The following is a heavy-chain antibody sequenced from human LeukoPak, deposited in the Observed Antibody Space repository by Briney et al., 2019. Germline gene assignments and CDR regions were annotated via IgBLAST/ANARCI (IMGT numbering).Heavy chain of an antibody. J-gene: IGHJ4*02. CDR3: ARHYSGSYSPFDY. V-gene: IGHV4-4*09. D-gene: IGHD1-26*01. CDR1: GASISSYY. Sequence: SETLSLTCTVSGASISSYYWSWIRQPPGKGLEWIGFIYTSGSTNYNPSLKSRVTISVDTSKNQFTSKNQFSLKPTSVTAADTAVYYCARHYSGSYSPFDYRGQGTLVTVSS. CDR2: IYTSGST.